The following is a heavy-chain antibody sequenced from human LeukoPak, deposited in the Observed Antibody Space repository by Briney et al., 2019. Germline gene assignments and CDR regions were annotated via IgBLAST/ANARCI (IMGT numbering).Heavy chain of an antibody. CDR1: GGSISSGGYY. D-gene: IGHD3-22*01. CDR2: IYYSGST. J-gene: IGHJ4*02. Sequence: SQTLSLTCTVSGGSISSGGYYWSWIRQHPGKGLEWIGYIYYSGSTYYNPSLKSRVTISVDTSKNQFSLKLSSVTAADTAVYYCATPDRGPYYDSQFDYWGQGTLVTVSS. V-gene: IGHV4-31*03. CDR3: ATPDRGPYYDSQFDY.